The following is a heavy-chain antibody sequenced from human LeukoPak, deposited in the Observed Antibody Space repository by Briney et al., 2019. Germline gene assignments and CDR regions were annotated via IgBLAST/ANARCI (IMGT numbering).Heavy chain of an antibody. D-gene: IGHD4-11*01. CDR1: GYTFTSHY. J-gene: IGHJ6*03. CDR2: MNPNSGNT. CDR3: ARVYSDGYYYYMDV. Sequence: ASVKVSCKDSGYTFTSHYIKWVRQATGQGLEWMGWMNPNSGNTGYAQKFQGRVTMTRNTSISTAYMELSSLRSEDTAVYYCARVYSDGYYYYMDVWGKGTTVTVSS. V-gene: IGHV1-8*01.